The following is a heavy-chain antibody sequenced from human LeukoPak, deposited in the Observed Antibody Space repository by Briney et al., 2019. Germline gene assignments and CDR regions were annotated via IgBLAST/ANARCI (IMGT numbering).Heavy chain of an antibody. Sequence: GGSLRLSCAASGFTFSSYGMHWVRQAPGKGLEWVSYITSSSGYTNYADSVKGRFTISRDNAKNSLYLQMNSLRAEDTAVYYCARASYDILTGYFDYWGQGTLVTVSS. CDR3: ARASYDILTGYFDY. D-gene: IGHD3-9*01. V-gene: IGHV3-21*05. J-gene: IGHJ4*02. CDR2: ITSSSGYT. CDR1: GFTFSSYG.